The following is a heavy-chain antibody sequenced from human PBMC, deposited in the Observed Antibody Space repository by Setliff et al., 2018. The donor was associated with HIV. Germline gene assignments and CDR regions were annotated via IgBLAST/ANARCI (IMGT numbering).Heavy chain of an antibody. CDR3: ARNIEWEPYAFDI. J-gene: IGHJ3*02. D-gene: IGHD1-26*01. CDR2: MFTSGST. V-gene: IGHV4-61*09. Sequence: PSETLSLTCTVSGDSINSGSYFWSWIRQPAGKGLEWIGHMFTSGSTNYNPSLKSRVTISVDTSKNQFSLKLTSVTAADTAVYYCARNIEWEPYAFDIWGQGTMVTVSS. CDR1: GDSINSGSYF.